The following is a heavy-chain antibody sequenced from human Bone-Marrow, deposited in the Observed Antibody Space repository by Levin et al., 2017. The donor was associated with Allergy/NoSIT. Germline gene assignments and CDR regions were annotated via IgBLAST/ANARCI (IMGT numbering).Heavy chain of an antibody. V-gene: IGHV3-9*01. CDR2: IGWNSGRI. Sequence: SLKISCAASGFTFDDYAMHWVRQAPGKGLEWVSGIGWNSGRIDYADSVKGRFPISRDNAKNSLYLQMKRLRVEDPALYYCAKDGDGGATGFGYWGQGILVTVAA. CDR3: AKDGDGGATGFGY. D-gene: IGHD1-26*01. CDR1: GFTFDDYA. J-gene: IGHJ4*02.